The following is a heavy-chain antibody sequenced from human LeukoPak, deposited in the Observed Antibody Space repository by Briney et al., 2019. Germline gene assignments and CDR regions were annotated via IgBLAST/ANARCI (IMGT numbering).Heavy chain of an antibody. V-gene: IGHV3-30*04. CDR2: ISYDGSNK. CDR3: ARAAPLSKPMV. J-gene: IGHJ4*02. D-gene: IGHD3-10*01. Sequence: PGRSLRLSCAASGFTFSSYAMHWVRQAPGKGLEWVAVISYDGSNKYYADSVKGRFTISRDNSKNTLYLQMNSLRAEDTAVYYCARAAPLSKPMVWGQGTLVTVSS. CDR1: GFTFSSYA.